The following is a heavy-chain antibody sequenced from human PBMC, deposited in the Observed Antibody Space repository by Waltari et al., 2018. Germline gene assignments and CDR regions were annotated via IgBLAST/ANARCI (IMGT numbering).Heavy chain of an antibody. CDR2: LNPSPGVP. Sequence: QVQLVQSGAEVKRPGDSGTVSCKASGYRFNRYHIHWVRQAPGKGLEWVGILNPSPGVPTYAQEFQDRVTMARDTSTSTVYMELARLTSDDTAVYYCARDYADSETLYYSGMDVWGQGTMVTVSS. D-gene: IGHD3-16*01. J-gene: IGHJ6*02. CDR1: GYRFNRYH. CDR3: ARDYADSETLYYSGMDV. V-gene: IGHV1-46*02.